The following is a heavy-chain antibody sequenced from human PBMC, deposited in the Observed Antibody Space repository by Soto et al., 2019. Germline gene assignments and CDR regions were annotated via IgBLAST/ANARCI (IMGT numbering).Heavy chain of an antibody. V-gene: IGHV1-8*01. CDR1: GYTFTTYD. J-gene: IGHJ4*02. CDR3: TRDYFGSGSYSY. Sequence: QVQLVQSGAEVKKPGASVKVSCKASGYTFTTYDINWVRQATGQGFEWMGWMNPNSGNTGYAQKFQGRVTLTRNTSISTAYMELNNLRSEDTAVYYWTRDYFGSGSYSYLGQGTLVTGFS. D-gene: IGHD3-10*01. CDR2: MNPNSGNT.